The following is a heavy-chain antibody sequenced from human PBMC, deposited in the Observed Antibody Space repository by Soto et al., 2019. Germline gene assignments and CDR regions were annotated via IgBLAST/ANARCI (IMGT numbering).Heavy chain of an antibody. CDR2: IKQDGSDK. V-gene: IGHV3-7*04. D-gene: IGHD3-10*01. CDR3: ARETYGDYFDY. CDR1: GFTFSRYW. Sequence: PGGSLRLSCAASGFTFSRYWMSWVRQAPGKGLEWVANIKQDGSDKYYVDSVKGRFTISRDNAKNSLYLQMNNLRAEDTAVYYCARETYGDYFDYWGQGTLVTVSS. J-gene: IGHJ4*02.